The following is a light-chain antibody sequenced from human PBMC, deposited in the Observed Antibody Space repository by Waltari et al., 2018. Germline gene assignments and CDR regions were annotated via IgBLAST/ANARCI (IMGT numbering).Light chain of an antibody. V-gene: IGKV2-30*01. Sequence: DVVMTQSPVSLSATIGQPASISCRCSVSLLIHDGKAYLNWFHQKPGQSPRRLIYQVSDRDSGVPDRFSGSESGADFTLKISRVEAEDAGLYFCMLGTRPWTFGPGTKVEI. CDR2: QVS. J-gene: IGKJ1*01. CDR3: MLGTRPWT. CDR1: VSLLIHDGKAY.